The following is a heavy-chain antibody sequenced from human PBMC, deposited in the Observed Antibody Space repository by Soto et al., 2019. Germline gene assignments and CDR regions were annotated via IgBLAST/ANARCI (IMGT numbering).Heavy chain of an antibody. J-gene: IGHJ6*02. CDR3: AREVFCNSSSCQVRYGMDV. Sequence: GSLRLSCAPSGFTVSSHYMSWVRQAPGKGLEWVSVINSGGSTYYADSVKGRFTISRDHSRNTLHLQMNSLRVEDTAVYYCAREVFCNSSSCQVRYGMDVWGQGTTVTVSS. CDR1: GFTVSSHY. D-gene: IGHD2-2*01. CDR2: INSGGST. V-gene: IGHV3-53*01.